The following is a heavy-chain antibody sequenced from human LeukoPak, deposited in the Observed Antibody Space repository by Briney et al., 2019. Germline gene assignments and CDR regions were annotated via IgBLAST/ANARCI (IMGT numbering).Heavy chain of an antibody. CDR2: IKGDGIST. V-gene: IGHV3-74*03. D-gene: IGHD3-3*01. Sequence: GSLRLSCAASGFDYLSNRMHWARHAPGQGLVWVSRIKGDGISTKYAGSVKGRFAISIDIAKNTLYLQMYSLRAANTGVYYCAKDHYWSIDYWGGGTLVIVCS. CDR3: AKDHYWSIDY. CDR1: GFDYLSNR. J-gene: IGHJ4*02.